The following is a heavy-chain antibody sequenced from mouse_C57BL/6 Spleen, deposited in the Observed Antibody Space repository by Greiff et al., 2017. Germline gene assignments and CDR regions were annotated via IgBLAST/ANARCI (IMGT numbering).Heavy chain of an antibody. J-gene: IGHJ2*01. D-gene: IGHD6-1*01. V-gene: IGHV1-50*01. CDR2: IDPSDSYT. Sequence: QVPLQQPGPELVKPGASVKLSCKASGYTFTSYWMQWVKQRPGQGLEWIGEIDPSDSYTNYNQKFKGKATLTVDTSSSTAYMQLSSLTSEDSAVYYCARERQGPYWGQGTTLTVSS. CDR1: GYTFTSYW. CDR3: ARERQGPY.